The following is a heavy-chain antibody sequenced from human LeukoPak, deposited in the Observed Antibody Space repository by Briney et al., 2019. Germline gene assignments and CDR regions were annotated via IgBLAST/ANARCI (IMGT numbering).Heavy chain of an antibody. Sequence: SETLSLTCTVSGGSISSSSYYWGWIRQPPGKGLEWIGSIYYSGSTYYNPSLKSRVTISVDTSKNQFSLKLSSVTAADTAVYYCARDIPTAMGSYYYYGMDVWGQGTTVTVSS. CDR2: IYYSGST. V-gene: IGHV4-39*02. D-gene: IGHD5-18*01. CDR3: ARDIPTAMGSYYYYGMDV. J-gene: IGHJ6*02. CDR1: GGSISSSSYY.